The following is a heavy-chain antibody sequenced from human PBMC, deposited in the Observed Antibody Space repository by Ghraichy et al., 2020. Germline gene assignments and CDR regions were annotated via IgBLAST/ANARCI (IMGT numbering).Heavy chain of an antibody. CDR3: AREEYDFWSGYQGPMNWFDP. CDR2: IIPILGIA. Sequence: SVKVSCKASGGTFSSYAISWVRQAPGQGLEWMGRIIPILGIANYAQKFQGRVTITADKSTSTAYMELSSLRSEDTAVYYCAREEYDFWSGYQGPMNWFDPWGQGTLVTVSS. V-gene: IGHV1-69*04. J-gene: IGHJ5*02. CDR1: GGTFSSYA. D-gene: IGHD3-3*01.